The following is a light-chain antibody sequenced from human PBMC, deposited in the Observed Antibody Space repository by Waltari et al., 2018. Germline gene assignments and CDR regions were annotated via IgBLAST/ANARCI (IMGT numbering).Light chain of an antibody. J-gene: IGLJ3*02. CDR3: QGWDSTSDVV. CDR1: NIGSRS. V-gene: IGLV3-21*02. CDR2: DDS. Sequence: SYVLTQPPSLSVAPGQTAKLPCGGNNIGSRSVHWYQQKPGQAPVRVVYDDSDRPSGIPDRFSGSNSGNTATLTISSVEAGDEAAYYCQGWDSTSDVVFGGGTKLTVL.